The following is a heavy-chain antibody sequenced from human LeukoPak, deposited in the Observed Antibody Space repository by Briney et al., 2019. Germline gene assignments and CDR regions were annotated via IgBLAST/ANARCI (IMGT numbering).Heavy chain of an antibody. V-gene: IGHV4-4*02. CDR3: SRESGPFSPFGF. J-gene: IGHJ4*02. Sequence: KASETLSLTCGVSGGSISGTNWWSWVRQPPGQGLEWIGEISLRGLTNYNPSLRSRLTMSLDESKNQVSPNLTSVTAADTAVYYCSRESGPFSPFGFWGQGTLVSVHS. D-gene: IGHD1-26*01. CDR1: GGSISGTNW. CDR2: ISLRGLT.